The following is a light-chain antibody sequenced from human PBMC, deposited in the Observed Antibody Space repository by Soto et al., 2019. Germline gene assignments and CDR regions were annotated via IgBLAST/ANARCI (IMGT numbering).Light chain of an antibody. J-gene: IGKJ5*01. Sequence: EFVLTQSPATVSLSPGERATLSYRASQSVSSYLAWYQQKPGQAPRLLIYGASTRATGIPARFSGSGSGTEFTLTISSLQSEDFAIYYCQQYNNWPVTFGQGTRLEIK. CDR2: GAS. CDR1: QSVSSY. CDR3: QQYNNWPVT. V-gene: IGKV3-15*01.